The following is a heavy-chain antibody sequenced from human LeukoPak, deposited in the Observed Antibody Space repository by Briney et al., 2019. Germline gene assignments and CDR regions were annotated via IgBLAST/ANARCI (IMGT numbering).Heavy chain of an antibody. CDR2: ISYDGSNK. V-gene: IGHV3-30*18. Sequence: PGGSLRLSCAASGFTFSSYGMHWVRQAPGKGLEWVAVISYDGSNKYYADSVKGRFTISRDNSKNTLYLQMNSLRAEDTAVYYCAKAYGDYFPFDYWGQGTLVTVSS. D-gene: IGHD4-17*01. J-gene: IGHJ4*02. CDR1: GFTFSSYG. CDR3: AKAYGDYFPFDY.